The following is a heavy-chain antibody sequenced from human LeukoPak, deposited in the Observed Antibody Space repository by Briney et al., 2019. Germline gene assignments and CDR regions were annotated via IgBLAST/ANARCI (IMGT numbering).Heavy chain of an antibody. V-gene: IGHV4-39*01. CDR2: IYYSGST. D-gene: IGHD2-21*02. CDR1: GGSISSSSYY. J-gene: IGHJ4*02. CDR3: ARQVVCGGDCYEFDH. Sequence: SETLSLTCTVSGGSISSSSYYWGWIRQPPGKGLEWIGSIYYSGSTYYNPSLKSRVTISVDTSKNQFSLKLSSVTAADTAVYYCARQVVCGGDCYEFDHWGQGTLVTVSS.